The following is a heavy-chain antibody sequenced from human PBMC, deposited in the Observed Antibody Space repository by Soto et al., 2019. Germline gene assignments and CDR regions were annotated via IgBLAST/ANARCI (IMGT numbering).Heavy chain of an antibody. V-gene: IGHV3-23*01. CDR3: AKDRRAGGNSAFYFDF. J-gene: IGHJ4*02. Sequence: GGSLRPGCAASGFKFSNDALSWVRQAPGKGRGWVSLISATGGGTYYADSVKGRVTISRDKSHNTLYLQVHSLTAEDTAVYYCAKDRRAGGNSAFYFDFWGQGAQVTVSS. D-gene: IGHD3-16*01. CDR2: ISATGGGT. CDR1: GFKFSNDA.